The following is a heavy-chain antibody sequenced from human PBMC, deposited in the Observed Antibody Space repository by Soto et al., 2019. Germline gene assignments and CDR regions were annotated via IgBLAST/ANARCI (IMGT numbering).Heavy chain of an antibody. CDR2: INHSGST. V-gene: IGHV4-34*01. CDR1: GGSFSGYY. Sequence: QVQLQQWGAGLLKPSETLSLTCAVYGGSFSGYYWSWIRQPPGKGLEWIGEINHSGSTNYNPSLKSRVTISVDTAKNQFSLKLSSVTAADTAVYYCARGQAARAAEDYYYYMDVWGKGTTVTVSS. D-gene: IGHD6-13*01. CDR3: ARGQAARAAEDYYYYMDV. J-gene: IGHJ6*03.